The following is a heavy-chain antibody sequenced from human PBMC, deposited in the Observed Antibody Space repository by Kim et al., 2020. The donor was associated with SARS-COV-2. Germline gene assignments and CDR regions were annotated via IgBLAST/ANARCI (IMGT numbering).Heavy chain of an antibody. V-gene: IGHV3-23*01. CDR3: AKYTTHSYYYGMDV. D-gene: IGHD1-1*01. J-gene: IGHJ6*02. Sequence: AVSVKGRCTLSRDQSKNTLYLQMNSLRAEDTAVYYCAKYTTHSYYYGMDVWGQGTTVTVSS.